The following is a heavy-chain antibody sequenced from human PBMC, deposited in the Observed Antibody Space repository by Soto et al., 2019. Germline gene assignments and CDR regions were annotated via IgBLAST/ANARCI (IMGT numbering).Heavy chain of an antibody. V-gene: IGHV4-30-4*01. CDR3: ARHNLDMAGDYGMDV. CDR1: GGSISSGDYY. D-gene: IGHD6-19*01. CDR2: IYYSGST. Sequence: PSETLSLTCTVSGGSISSGDYYWSWIRQPPGKGLEWIGYIYYSGSTYYNPSLKSRVTISVDTSKNQFSLKLSSVTAADTAVYYCARHNLDMAGDYGMDVWGQGTTVTVSS. J-gene: IGHJ6*02.